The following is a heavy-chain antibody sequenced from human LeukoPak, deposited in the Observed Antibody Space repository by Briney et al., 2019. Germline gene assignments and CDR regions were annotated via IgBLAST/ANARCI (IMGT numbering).Heavy chain of an antibody. CDR2: IYTSGST. D-gene: IGHD3-10*01. CDR3: ARDILTGAYYGSGSYYNWFDP. J-gene: IGHJ5*02. V-gene: IGHV4-4*07. Sequence: SSETLSLTCTVSGGSISSYYWSWIRQPAGKGLEWLGRIYTSGSTNYNPSLKSRVTMSVDTSKNQFSLKLSSVTAADTAVYYCARDILTGAYYGSGSYYNWFDPWGQGTLVTVSS. CDR1: GGSISSYY.